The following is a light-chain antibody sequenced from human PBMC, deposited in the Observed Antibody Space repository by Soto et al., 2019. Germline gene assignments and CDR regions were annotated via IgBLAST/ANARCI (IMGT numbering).Light chain of an antibody. J-gene: IGKJ2*01. Sequence: AIQLTQSPSSLSASVGDRVTITCRASQGISSALVWYQQKPGKAPKLLIYDASSLESGVPSRFSGSGSGTDFTLTISSLQPEDFATYYCQQFNSYAYTFGQGTKLEIK. CDR2: DAS. CDR3: QQFNSYAYT. V-gene: IGKV1-13*02. CDR1: QGISSA.